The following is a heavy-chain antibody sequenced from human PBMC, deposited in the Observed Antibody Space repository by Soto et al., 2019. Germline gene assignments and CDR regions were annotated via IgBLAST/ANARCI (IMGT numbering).Heavy chain of an antibody. CDR2: IYYSGST. Sequence: QVQLQESGPGLVKPSETLSLTCTVSGGSVSSGSYYWSWIRQPPGKGLEWIGYIYYSGSTNYNPSLKSRVTISVDTSKNQFSLKLSSVTAADTAVYYCARAKLERRWGGAFDIWGQETMVTVSS. CDR3: ARAKLERRWGGAFDI. V-gene: IGHV4-61*01. D-gene: IGHD1-1*01. CDR1: GGSVSSGSYY. J-gene: IGHJ3*02.